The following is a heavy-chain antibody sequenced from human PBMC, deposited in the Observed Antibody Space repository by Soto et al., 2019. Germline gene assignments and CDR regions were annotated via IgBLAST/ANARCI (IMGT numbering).Heavy chain of an antibody. CDR1: GYSFTSYW. CDR3: SRTLLEQWLPPSYFWFAP. CDR2: IYPGDSDT. V-gene: IGHV5-51*01. D-gene: IGHD6-19*01. Sequence: GASLKISGKGSGYSFTSYWIGWVRQMHGKGLEWMGIIYPGDSDTRYSPSFQGQVTISADKSIITAYLQWSSLKASDTAMYYCSRTLLEQWLPPSYFWFAPPGQGTLVTVPS. J-gene: IGHJ5*02.